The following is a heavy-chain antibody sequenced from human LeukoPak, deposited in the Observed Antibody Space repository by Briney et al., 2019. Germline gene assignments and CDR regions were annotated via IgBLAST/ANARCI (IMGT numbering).Heavy chain of an antibody. CDR2: ISGSCGSK. CDR1: RFTFNSYD. Sequence: GRTLSLFCAACRFTFNSYDMSWVRHARGKGLEGGSNISGSCGSKEYTDSVKGRFTISRDISKNILYLQMSSLGAEDTALWYGAKRGYCSGTSCYHDFDYWGQGTLVTVSS. D-gene: IGHD2-2*01. CDR3: AKRGYCSGTSCYHDFDY. V-gene: IGHV3-23*01. J-gene: IGHJ4*02.